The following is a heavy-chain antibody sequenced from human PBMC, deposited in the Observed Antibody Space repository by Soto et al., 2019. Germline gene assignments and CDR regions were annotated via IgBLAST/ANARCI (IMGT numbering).Heavy chain of an antibody. CDR1: VGSVTCHY. J-gene: IGHJ5*02. CDR3: ARESAGSGRNNWFDP. Sequence: SETLSVTCTVYVGSVTCHYWNWMRQPPGKGLEWIGFIHYTGGTKCNPSLESRVTMSIDTSQNQLSLRLNSVTAADTACYYCARESAGSGRNNWFDPWGLGTMVTVSS. CDR2: IHYTGGT. V-gene: IGHV4-59*02. D-gene: IGHD3-10*01.